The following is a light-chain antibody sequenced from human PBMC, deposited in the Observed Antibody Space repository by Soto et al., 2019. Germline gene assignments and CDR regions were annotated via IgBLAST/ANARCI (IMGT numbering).Light chain of an antibody. CDR2: DAS. CDR1: QSVSSY. J-gene: IGKJ5*01. Sequence: EIVLTQSPATLSLSPGERATLSCRASQSVSSYLGWYQQKPGQAPRLLIYDASNRATGIPARFSGSGSGTDFTLTISSREPEDFAVYYCQQRSKWPVTFGQGTRLEIK. V-gene: IGKV3-11*01. CDR3: QQRSKWPVT.